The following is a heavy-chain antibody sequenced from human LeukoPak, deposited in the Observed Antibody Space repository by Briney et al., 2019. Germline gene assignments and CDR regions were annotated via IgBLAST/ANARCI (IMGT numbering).Heavy chain of an antibody. V-gene: IGHV4-31*03. CDR3: ARVRRPSFGFYGMDV. CDR1: GGSISSGGYY. J-gene: IGHJ6*02. D-gene: IGHD3-10*01. CDR2: IYYSGST. Sequence: SETLSLTCTVSGGSISSGGYYWRWIRQHPGKGLEWIGYIYYSGSTYYNPSLKSRVTISVDTSKNQFSLKLSSVTAADTAVYYCARVRRPSFGFYGMDVWGQGTTVTVSS.